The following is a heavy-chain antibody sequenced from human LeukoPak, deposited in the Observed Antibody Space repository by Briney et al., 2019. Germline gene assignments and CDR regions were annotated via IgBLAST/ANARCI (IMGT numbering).Heavy chain of an antibody. CDR1: GFSLTTSGVS. Sequence: SGPTLVNPTQTLTLTCTFSGFSLTTSGVSVGWIRQPPGKALEWLAHIYWDDDKRYSPFVKNRLTITKDTSKNQVVLTMTNMDPVDTATYYCAHMSGDSYPFHFDYWGQGTLVTVSS. D-gene: IGHD2-21*02. J-gene: IGHJ4*02. V-gene: IGHV2-5*02. CDR2: IYWDDDK. CDR3: AHMSGDSYPFHFDY.